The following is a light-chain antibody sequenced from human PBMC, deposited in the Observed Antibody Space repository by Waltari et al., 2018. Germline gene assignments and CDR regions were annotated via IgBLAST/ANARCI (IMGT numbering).Light chain of an antibody. J-gene: IGLJ2*01. CDR1: RSVVGGYNL. CDR3: CSYKRGSVI. V-gene: IGLV2-23*02. CDR2: EVN. Sequence: QSALPQPASVSGSPGQSIAIPCTGTRSVVGGYNLVSWYQQFPGKAPKLTLYEVNKRPSGIANRFSSSKFGNTASLTISGLQAEDEGDYYCCSYKRGSVICGGGTKLTVL.